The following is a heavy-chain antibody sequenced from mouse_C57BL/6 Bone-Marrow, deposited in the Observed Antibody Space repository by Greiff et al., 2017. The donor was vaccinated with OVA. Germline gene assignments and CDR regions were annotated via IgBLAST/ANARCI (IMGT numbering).Heavy chain of an antibody. Sequence: VHVKQSGTVLARPGASVKMSCKTSGYTFTSYWMHWVKQRPGQGLEWIGAIYPGNSDTSYNQKFKGKAKLTAVTSASTAYMELSSLTNEDSAVYYCTRDYYYGSEDYFDYWGQGTTLTVSS. CDR1: GYTFTSYW. J-gene: IGHJ2*01. V-gene: IGHV1-5*01. D-gene: IGHD1-1*01. CDR2: IYPGNSDT. CDR3: TRDYYYGSEDYFDY.